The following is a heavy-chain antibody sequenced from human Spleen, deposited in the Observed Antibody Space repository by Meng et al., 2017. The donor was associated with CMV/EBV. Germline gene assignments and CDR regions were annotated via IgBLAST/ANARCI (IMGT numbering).Heavy chain of an antibody. Sequence: ASVKVSCKVSGYSLIELSMQWVRQAPGKGLEWMGGFDPEDGETIFARKFQGRVTLTEDTSKNTAYMELSGLRSDDTAVYYFVTDDLCSGGDCSVAYWGQGTLVTVSS. CDR3: VTDDLCSGGDCSVAY. CDR2: FDPEDGET. V-gene: IGHV1-24*01. D-gene: IGHD2-21*02. J-gene: IGHJ4*02. CDR1: GYSLIELS.